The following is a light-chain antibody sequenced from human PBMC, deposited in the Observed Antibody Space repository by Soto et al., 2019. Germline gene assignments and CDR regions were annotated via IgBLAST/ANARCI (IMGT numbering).Light chain of an antibody. V-gene: IGKV3-15*01. CDR1: QSVNSN. CDR2: GAS. Sequence: EIGMTQSPATLSVSPGERATLSCRASQSVNSNLAWYQQKPGQAPRLLIYGASTRATGVPARFSGSGSGTEFILTVSSLQSEDFAVYCCQQYNNWPTFGEGTKVEIK. CDR3: QQYNNWPT. J-gene: IGKJ1*01.